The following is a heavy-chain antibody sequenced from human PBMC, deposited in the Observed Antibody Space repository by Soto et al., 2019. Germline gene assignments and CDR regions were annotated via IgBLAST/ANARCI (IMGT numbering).Heavy chain of an antibody. Sequence: QLQLQESGSGLVKPSQTLSLTCAVSGGSISSGGYSWSWIRQPPGKGLEWIGYIYHSGSTYYNPSLKGRVNIAVDRSKNQFSLKLSSVTAADTAVYYCARWQVVAAQHWGQGTLVTVSS. D-gene: IGHD2-15*01. V-gene: IGHV4-30-2*01. CDR1: GGSISSGGYS. CDR3: ARWQVVAAQH. CDR2: IYHSGST. J-gene: IGHJ4*02.